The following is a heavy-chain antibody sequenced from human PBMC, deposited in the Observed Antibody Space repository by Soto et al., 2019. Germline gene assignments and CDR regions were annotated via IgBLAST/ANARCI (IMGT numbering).Heavy chain of an antibody. V-gene: IGHV1-69*01. Sequence: QVQLVQSGAEVKKPGSSVKVSCKAPGGTFSNYAISWVRQAPGQGLEWMGGIIPIFGTTNYAQKFQGRVTMTADESTSTAYMELSSLRSEDTAVYYCARDAIFGVVIRGIDYYYGMDVWGQGTTVTVSS. CDR2: IIPIFGTT. D-gene: IGHD3-3*01. CDR3: ARDAIFGVVIRGIDYYYGMDV. J-gene: IGHJ6*02. CDR1: GGTFSNYA.